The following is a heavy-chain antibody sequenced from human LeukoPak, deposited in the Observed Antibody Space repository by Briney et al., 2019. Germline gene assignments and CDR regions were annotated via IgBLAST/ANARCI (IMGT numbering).Heavy chain of an antibody. CDR2: INPSGGST. V-gene: IGHV1-46*03. D-gene: IGHD6-6*01. CDR3: ARAATPYSSSIIGGPFDP. CDR1: GYTFTSYY. J-gene: IGHJ5*02. Sequence: ASVKVSCKASGYTFTSYYMHWVRQALGQGLEWMGIINPSGGSTSYAQKFQGRVTMTRDTSTSTVYMELSSLRYEDTAVYYCARAATPYSSSIIGGPFDPWGQGTLVTVSS.